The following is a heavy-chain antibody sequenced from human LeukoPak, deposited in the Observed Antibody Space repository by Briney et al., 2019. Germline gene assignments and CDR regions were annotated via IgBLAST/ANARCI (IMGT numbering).Heavy chain of an antibody. D-gene: IGHD3-10*01. Sequence: ASVKVSCKASGYTFTSYYMHWVRQAPGQGLEWMGIINPSGGSTSYAQKFQGRVTMTRDTSTSTVYMELSSLRSEDTAVYYCAAPLGEWPPAWWHAFDIWGQGTMVTVSS. CDR2: INPSGGST. V-gene: IGHV1-46*01. J-gene: IGHJ3*02. CDR1: GYTFTSYY. CDR3: AAPLGEWPPAWWHAFDI.